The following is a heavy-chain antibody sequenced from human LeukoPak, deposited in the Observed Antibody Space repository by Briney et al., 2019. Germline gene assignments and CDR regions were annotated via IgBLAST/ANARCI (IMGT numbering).Heavy chain of an antibody. V-gene: IGHV3-23*01. CDR3: AKGGHDFNPFYW. J-gene: IGHJ4*02. CDR2: IKGGGGDP. D-gene: IGHD2-21*02. Sequence: QPGGSLRLSCAASGFPFSTNAMGWVRQVPGKGLEWVSSIKGGGGDPFYADSVKGRFTISRDNSKNTLFLQLNSLRAEDTAVYYCAKGGHDFNPFYWWGQGTLVTVSS. CDR1: GFPFSTNA.